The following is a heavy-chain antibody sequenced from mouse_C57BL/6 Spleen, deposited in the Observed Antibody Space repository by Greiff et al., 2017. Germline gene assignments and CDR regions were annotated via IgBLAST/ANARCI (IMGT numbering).Heavy chain of an antibody. CDR1: GYTFTEYT. CDR3: ARHPFYYDYEGAMDY. Sequence: VMLVESGAELVKPGASVKLSCKASGYTFTEYTIHWVKQRSGQGLEWIGWFYPGSGSIKYNEKFKDKATLTADKSSSTVYMELSRLTSEDSAVYFCARHPFYYDYEGAMDYWGQGTSVTVSS. V-gene: IGHV1-62-2*01. J-gene: IGHJ4*01. D-gene: IGHD2-4*01. CDR2: FYPGSGSI.